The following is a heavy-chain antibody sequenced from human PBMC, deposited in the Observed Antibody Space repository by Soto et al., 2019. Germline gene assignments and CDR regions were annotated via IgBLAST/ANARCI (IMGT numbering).Heavy chain of an antibody. J-gene: IGHJ4*02. V-gene: IGHV3-23*01. CDR3: AISPGSPKWELLRLYFDY. D-gene: IGHD1-26*01. CDR2: ISGSGGST. Sequence: GXLRLSCAASGFTFSSYAMSWVRQAPGKGPEWVSAISGSGGSTYYADSVKGRFTISRDNSKNTLYLQMNSLRAEDTAVYYCAISPGSPKWELLRLYFDYWGQGTLVTVSS. CDR1: GFTFSSYA.